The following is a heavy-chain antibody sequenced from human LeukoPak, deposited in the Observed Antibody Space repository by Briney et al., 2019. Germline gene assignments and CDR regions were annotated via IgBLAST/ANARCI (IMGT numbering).Heavy chain of an antibody. V-gene: IGHV3-30*04. CDR3: ARVRAAGTEDGMDV. J-gene: IGHJ6*04. D-gene: IGHD6-13*01. CDR2: ISYDGSNK. Sequence: GRSLRLSCAASGFTFSSYAMHWVRQAPGKGLEWVAVISYDGSNKYYADSVKGRFTISRDNSKNTLYLQMNSLRAEDTAVYYCARVRAAGTEDGMDVWGKGTTVTVSS. CDR1: GFTFSSYA.